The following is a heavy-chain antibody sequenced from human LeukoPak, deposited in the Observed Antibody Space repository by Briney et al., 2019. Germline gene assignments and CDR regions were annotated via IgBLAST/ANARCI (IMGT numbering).Heavy chain of an antibody. Sequence: GGSLRLSCAASGFTFSSYAMHWVRQAPGKGLEWVAVISYDGSNKYYADSVKGRFTISRDNSKNMLYLQMNSLRAEDTAVYYCARDLLLTAMVPYNWFDPWGQGTLVTVSS. V-gene: IGHV3-30-3*01. D-gene: IGHD5-18*01. CDR1: GFTFSSYA. CDR3: ARDLLLTAMVPYNWFDP. CDR2: ISYDGSNK. J-gene: IGHJ5*02.